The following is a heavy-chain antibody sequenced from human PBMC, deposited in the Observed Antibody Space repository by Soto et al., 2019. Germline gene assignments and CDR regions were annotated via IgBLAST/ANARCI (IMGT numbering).Heavy chain of an antibody. CDR1: GGSISSGGYY. V-gene: IGHV4-31*03. Sequence: QVQLQESGPGLVKPSKTLSLTCTVSGGSISSGGYYWGWIRQHPGKGLEWIGYIYYSGSTYYNPSLKSRVTTSVDTSKIQFSLKLSSVTAADTAVYYCARLGSAAPYYYYYTDVWGKGTMVTVSS. D-gene: IGHD2-2*01. J-gene: IGHJ6*03. CDR2: IYYSGST. CDR3: ARLGSAAPYYYYYTDV.